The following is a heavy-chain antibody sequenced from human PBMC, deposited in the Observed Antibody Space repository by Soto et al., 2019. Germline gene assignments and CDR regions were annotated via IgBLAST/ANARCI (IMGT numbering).Heavy chain of an antibody. J-gene: IGHJ4*02. D-gene: IGHD2-21*01. V-gene: IGHV1-69*02. CDR1: GGTFNTYT. CDR2: FIPILDMA. CDR3: AITYCRDNSCPRDFDF. Sequence: QVQVVQSGAEVKKPESSVKVSCKPSGGTFNTYTVNWVRLAPGHGLEWMGRFIPILDMANYAQKFQDRVTITADRSKLTASMELNSLTADDTAVYYCAITYCRDNSCPRDFDFWGPGTRVTVSS.